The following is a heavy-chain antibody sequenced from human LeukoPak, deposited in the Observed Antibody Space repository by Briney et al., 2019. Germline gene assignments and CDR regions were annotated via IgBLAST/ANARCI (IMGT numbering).Heavy chain of an antibody. D-gene: IGHD3-22*01. V-gene: IGHV1-46*01. CDR1: GYTFTSYY. CDR2: INPSGGST. J-gene: IGHJ6*03. Sequence: GASVKVSCKASGYTFTSYYMHWVRQAPGQGLEWMGIINPSGGSTSYAQKFQGRVTMTRDTSMSTVYMELSSLRSEDTAVYYCARDLFYDSSGYYYRHYYYMDVWGKGTTVTISS. CDR3: ARDLFYDSSGYYYRHYYYMDV.